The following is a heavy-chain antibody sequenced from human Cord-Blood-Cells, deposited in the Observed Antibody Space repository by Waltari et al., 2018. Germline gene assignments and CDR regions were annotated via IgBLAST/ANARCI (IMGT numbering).Heavy chain of an antibody. J-gene: IGHJ4*02. CDR1: VSTLTELP. V-gene: IGHV1-24*01. CDR2: FDPEDGET. D-gene: IGHD3-10*01. CDR3: ATEFKGYGSGSYYFDY. Sequence: QVKLVQSVAEVKKPGASVKVSCKVSVSTLTELPMHWVRQAPGKGLEWMGGFDPEDGETIYAQKFQGRVTMTEDTSTDTAYMELSSLRSEDTAVYYCATEFKGYGSGSYYFDYWGQGTLVTVSS.